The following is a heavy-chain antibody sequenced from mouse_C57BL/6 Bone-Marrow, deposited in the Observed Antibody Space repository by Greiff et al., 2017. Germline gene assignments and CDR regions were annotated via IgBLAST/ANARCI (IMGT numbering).Heavy chain of an antibody. D-gene: IGHD2-5*01. J-gene: IGHJ1*03. CDR1: GYSFTDYY. V-gene: IGHV1-39*01. Sequence: EVQLQQSGPELVKPGASVKLSCKASGYSFTDYYMNWVKPSTGQSLEWIGIIHPNNGTTSYNQKFKGKATLTVDTSSSTAYMQLNSLTSAASAVYACAPYSTRWFDVWGTGTTVTVSA. CDR3: APYSTRWFDV. CDR2: IHPNNGTT.